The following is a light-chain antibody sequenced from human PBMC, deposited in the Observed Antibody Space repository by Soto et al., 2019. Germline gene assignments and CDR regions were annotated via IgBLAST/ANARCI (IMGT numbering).Light chain of an antibody. CDR1: QSVLSRSNNMND. Sequence: DIVMTQSPDSLSVSLGERATINCKSSQSVLSRSNNMNDLAWYQQKPGQPPKLLIYWASTRESVVPDRFSGSGSGTDFTLTISSLQAEDVAVYYCQEYYTTLALTFGGGTKVELK. CDR2: WAS. CDR3: QEYYTTLALT. V-gene: IGKV4-1*01. J-gene: IGKJ4*01.